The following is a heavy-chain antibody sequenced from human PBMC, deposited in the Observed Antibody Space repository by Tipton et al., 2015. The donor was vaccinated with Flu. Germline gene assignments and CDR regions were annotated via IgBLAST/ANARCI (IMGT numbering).Heavy chain of an antibody. CDR1: GHSINSDYY. J-gene: IGHJ4*02. Sequence: GLVKPSETLSLTCTVSGHSINSDYYWGWIRQPPGKGLEWIATIYHSGTTYYNPSLKSRVTISVDTSKSQFSLMLRSVTAADTAVYYCAKLSCYDVDLKNFYFDYWGQGALVTVSS. CDR2: IYHSGTT. CDR3: AKLSCYDVDLKNFYFDY. V-gene: IGHV4-38-2*02. D-gene: IGHD5-12*01.